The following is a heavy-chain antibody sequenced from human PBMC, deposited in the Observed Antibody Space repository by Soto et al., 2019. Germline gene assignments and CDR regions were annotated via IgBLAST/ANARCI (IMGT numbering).Heavy chain of an antibody. J-gene: IGHJ4*02. D-gene: IGHD2-15*01. CDR3: AKRATTVPTPGNYFDC. CDR1: GFSFSDYS. CDR2: LTRPGTT. Sequence: PGGSLRLSCVASGFSFSDYSMTWVRQGPGRGLEWVATLTRPGTTFYADSVKGRFTISRDNSRNTLSLQMYSLRAEDTARYYCAKRATTVPTPGNYFDCWGQGTLVTVSS. V-gene: IGHV3-23*01.